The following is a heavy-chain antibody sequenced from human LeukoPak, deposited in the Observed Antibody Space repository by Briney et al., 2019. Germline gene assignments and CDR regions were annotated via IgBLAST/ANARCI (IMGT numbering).Heavy chain of an antibody. Sequence: SETLSLTCAVYGGSFSGYYWSWIRQPPGKGLEWIGEINHSGSTNHNPSLKSRVTISVDTSKNQFSLKLSSVTAADTAVYYCASSTGITTFDYWGQGTLVTVSS. CDR2: INHSGST. V-gene: IGHV4-34*01. CDR3: ASSTGITTFDY. D-gene: IGHD1-14*01. CDR1: GGSFSGYY. J-gene: IGHJ4*02.